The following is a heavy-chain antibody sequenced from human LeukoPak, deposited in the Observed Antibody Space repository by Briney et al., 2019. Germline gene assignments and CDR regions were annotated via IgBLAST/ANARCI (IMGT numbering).Heavy chain of an antibody. CDR2: IWYDGSNK. CDR1: GFTFSSYG. D-gene: IGHD3-3*01. V-gene: IGHV3-33*01. CDR3: ARDQYDTWSRRGNFDS. Sequence: GGSLRLSCAASGFTFSSYGMHWVRQAPGKGLEWVAVIWYDGSNKYYADSVKGRFTTSRDNTKNSLYLQMNSLRVEDTAVFYCARDQYDTWSRRGNFDSWGQGTLVIVSS. J-gene: IGHJ4*02.